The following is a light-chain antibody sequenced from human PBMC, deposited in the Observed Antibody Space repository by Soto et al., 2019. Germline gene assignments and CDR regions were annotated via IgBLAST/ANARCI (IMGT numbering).Light chain of an antibody. CDR1: QSISSW. V-gene: IGKV1-5*03. J-gene: IGKJ5*01. CDR2: KAS. Sequence: DIQMTQSPSTLSASVGDRVTITCSASQSISSWLAWYQQKQGQAPKXXIYKASSLESGVPSRFSGSGSGTEFTLTISGLQPEDSPTYYCQQAKSFTITFGQGTRLEIK. CDR3: QQAKSFTIT.